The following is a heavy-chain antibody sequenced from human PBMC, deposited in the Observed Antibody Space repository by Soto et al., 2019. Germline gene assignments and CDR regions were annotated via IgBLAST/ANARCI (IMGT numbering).Heavy chain of an antibody. CDR1: GGAISSSNW. Sequence: QVQLQESGTGLVKPAGTLSLTCAVSGGAISSSNWWSWVRQPPGKGLEWIGEIYHSGRTNYNPSLQSRVTISVDKSKNQFSLKRSSVTAADTAVYYCARVSGSYYYGMDVWGQVPTVTVSS. D-gene: IGHD1-26*01. V-gene: IGHV4-4*02. CDR3: ARVSGSYYYGMDV. CDR2: IYHSGRT. J-gene: IGHJ6*02.